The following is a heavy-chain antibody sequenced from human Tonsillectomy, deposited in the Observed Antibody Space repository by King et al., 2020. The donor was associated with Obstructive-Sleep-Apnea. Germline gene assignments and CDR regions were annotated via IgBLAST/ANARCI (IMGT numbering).Heavy chain of an antibody. CDR2: ISGSGGST. J-gene: IGHJ3*02. CDR1: GFTFSSYA. CDR3: ATASFGGVIVSPGGAFDI. Sequence: VQLVESGGGLVQPGGSLRLSCAASGFTFSSYAMSWVRQAPGKGLEWGSAISGSGGSTYYADSVKGRFTISRDNSKNTLYLQMNSLRAEDTAVYYCATASFGGVIVSPGGAFDIWGQGTMVTVSS. V-gene: IGHV3-23*04. D-gene: IGHD3-16*02.